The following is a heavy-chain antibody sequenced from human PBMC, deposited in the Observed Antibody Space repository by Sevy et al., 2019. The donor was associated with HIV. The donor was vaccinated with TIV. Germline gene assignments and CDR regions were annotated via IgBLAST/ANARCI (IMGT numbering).Heavy chain of an antibody. CDR1: GYTFTAYY. Sequence: ASVKVSCKASGYTFTAYYIHWVRHAPGQGLEWMGWINRNSGGTYFAKKFQDSVTLTTDTSVNTAYMELRSLRFDDTAVYYCARMGDYYESSGYYPLKFWGQGTLVTVSS. CDR2: INRNSGGT. V-gene: IGHV1-2*02. D-gene: IGHD3-22*01. CDR3: ARMGDYYESSGYYPLKF. J-gene: IGHJ4*02.